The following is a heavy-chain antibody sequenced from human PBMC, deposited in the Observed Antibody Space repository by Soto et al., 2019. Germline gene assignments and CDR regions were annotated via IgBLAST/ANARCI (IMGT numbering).Heavy chain of an antibody. CDR2: ISYDGSNK. J-gene: IGHJ6*02. V-gene: IGHV3-30*18. CDR3: AKGGQQWLDYYYFGMDV. Sequence: VRLSCAASGFTFSSYRMHWVRQAPGKGLEWVAVISYDGSNKYYADSVKGRFTISRDNSKNKLYLQMNSLRAEDTAVYYCAKGGQQWLDYYYFGMDVGRQGSTVT. D-gene: IGHD6-19*01. CDR1: GFTFSSYR.